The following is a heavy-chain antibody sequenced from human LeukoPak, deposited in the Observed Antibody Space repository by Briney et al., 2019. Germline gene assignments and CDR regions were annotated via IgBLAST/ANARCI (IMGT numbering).Heavy chain of an antibody. CDR3: ARGDGRDGYKGKLDY. CDR2: INHSGST. CDR1: SGSFSGYY. V-gene: IGHV4-34*01. D-gene: IGHD5-24*01. Sequence: PSETLSLTCAVYSGSFSGYYWIWIRQPPGKGLEWIGEINHSGSTSHNPSLKSRVTISVDTSKNQFSLKLTSVTAADTALYCCARGDGRDGYKGKLDYWGQGTLVTVSS. J-gene: IGHJ4*02.